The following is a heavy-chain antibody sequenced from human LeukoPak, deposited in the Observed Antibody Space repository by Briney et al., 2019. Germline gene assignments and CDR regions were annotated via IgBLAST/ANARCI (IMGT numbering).Heavy chain of an antibody. CDR2: ISSSSSYI. Sequence: GGSLRLSCAASGFTFSSYSMNWVRQAPGKGLEWVSSISSSSSYIYYADSVKGRFTISRDNAKNSLYLQMNSLRAEDTAVYYCAKDMSSGSYYGYMDVWGKGTTVTISS. V-gene: IGHV3-21*01. J-gene: IGHJ6*03. CDR3: AKDMSSGSYYGYMDV. D-gene: IGHD3-10*01. CDR1: GFTFSSYS.